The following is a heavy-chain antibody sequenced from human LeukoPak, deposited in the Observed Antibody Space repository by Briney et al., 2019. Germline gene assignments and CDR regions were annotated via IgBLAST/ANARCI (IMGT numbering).Heavy chain of an antibody. CDR2: ISHSGST. J-gene: IGHJ4*02. V-gene: IGHV4-34*01. CDR1: GGSFSGYF. CDR3: ARALHGGSYFLDY. Sequence: SETLPLTCAVYGGSFSGYFWSYIRQPPGKGLEWLGEISHSGSTNYSPPLKSRVTISVDTSKNQFSLKLSSVTAADTAVYYCARALHGGSYFLDYWGQGTLVTVSS. D-gene: IGHD1-26*01.